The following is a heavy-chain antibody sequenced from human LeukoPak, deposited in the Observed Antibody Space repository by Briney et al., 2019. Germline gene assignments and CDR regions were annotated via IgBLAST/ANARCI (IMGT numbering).Heavy chain of an antibody. CDR1: GFTFSDYW. D-gene: IGHD3-16*01. CDR3: ARAGAYHFDN. J-gene: IGHJ4*02. V-gene: IGHV3-74*01. CDR2: INTDTRGT. Sequence: GRSLRLSCAVSGFTFSDYWMHWVRQAPGKGLVWVSIINTDTRGTYYADSVKGRFTISRDNAKNTLYLQMNSLRAEDSAVYYCARAGAYHFDNWGQGTLVTVSS.